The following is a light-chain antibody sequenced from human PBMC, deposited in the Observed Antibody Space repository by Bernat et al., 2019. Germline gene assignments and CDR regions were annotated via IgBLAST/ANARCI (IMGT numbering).Light chain of an antibody. J-gene: IGKJ5*01. CDR2: GAS. Sequence: DVQLTQSPSFLSASVGDRVDITCRASQVSGTYLAWYQKKPGKAPKLLIYGASTLQTGVPSRFSDSGSGTEFTLTIASLQPEDGATYFCQQLDRFPITFGQGTQLEIK. CDR3: QQLDRFPIT. V-gene: IGKV1-9*01. CDR1: QVSGTY.